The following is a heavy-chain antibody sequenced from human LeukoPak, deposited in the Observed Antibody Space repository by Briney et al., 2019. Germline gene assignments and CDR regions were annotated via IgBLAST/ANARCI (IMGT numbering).Heavy chain of an antibody. CDR1: GGAFSSYA. CDR2: IIPIFGTA. CDR3: ARTSSGWPPHFDY. Sequence: SVKVSCKASGGAFSSYAISWVRQAPGQGLEWMGGIIPIFGTANYAQKFQGRVTITADESTSTAYMELSSLRSEDTAVYYCARTSSGWPPHFDYWGQGTLVTVSS. J-gene: IGHJ4*02. D-gene: IGHD6-19*01. V-gene: IGHV1-69*01.